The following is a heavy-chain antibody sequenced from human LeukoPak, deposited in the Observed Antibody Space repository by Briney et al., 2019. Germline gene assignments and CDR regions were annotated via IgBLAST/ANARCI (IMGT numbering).Heavy chain of an antibody. D-gene: IGHD3-10*01. J-gene: IGHJ5*02. V-gene: IGHV4-30-4*01. Sequence: SETLSLTCTVSGGSISSGDYYWSWIRQPPGKGLEWIGYIYYSGSTYYNPSLKSRVTISVDTSKNQFSLKLSSVTAADTAVYYCARDLYGSGSYKGWFDPWGQGTLVTVSS. CDR2: IYYSGST. CDR3: ARDLYGSGSYKGWFDP. CDR1: GGSISSGDYY.